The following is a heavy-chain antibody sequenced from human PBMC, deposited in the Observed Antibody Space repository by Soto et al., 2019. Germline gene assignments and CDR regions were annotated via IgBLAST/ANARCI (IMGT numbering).Heavy chain of an antibody. CDR1: GGSISSSSYY. CDR3: ARRATATVVGGMDV. CDR2: IYYSGST. J-gene: IGHJ6*02. Sequence: SETLSLTCTVSGGSISSSSYYWGWIRQPPGKGLEWIGSIYYSGSTYYNPSLKSRVTISVDTSENQFSLRLSSVTAADTAVYYWARRATATVVGGMDVWGQGTTVTVSS. D-gene: IGHD5-18*01. V-gene: IGHV4-39*01.